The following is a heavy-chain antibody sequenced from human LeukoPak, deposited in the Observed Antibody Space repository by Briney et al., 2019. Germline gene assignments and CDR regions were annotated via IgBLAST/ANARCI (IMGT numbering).Heavy chain of an antibody. CDR3: VAAQVIGREH. CDR2: IKHTGRT. J-gene: IGHJ4*02. CDR1: GGSFSGNY. D-gene: IGHD2-21*01. Sequence: SETLSLTCAVYGGSFSGNYWCWVRRPPGKGLEWIGEIKHTGRTTYNPSLKRRVSMSLDTSKNEFPLRLKSVTAADTAVYYCVAAQVIGREHWGQGTLVTVSS. V-gene: IGHV4-34*01.